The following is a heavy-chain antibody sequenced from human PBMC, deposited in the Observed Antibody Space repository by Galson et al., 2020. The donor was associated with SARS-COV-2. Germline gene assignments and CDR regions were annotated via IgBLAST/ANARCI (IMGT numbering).Heavy chain of an antibody. D-gene: IGHD2-15*01. J-gene: IGHJ4*02. CDR2: IYYSGST. Sequence: SETLSLTCTVSGGSISSSSYYWGWIRQPPGKGLEWIGSIYYSGSTYYNPSLKSRVTISVDTSKNQFSLKLSSVTAADTAVYYCARHRRSGVVVATPRFFDYWGQGTLVTVSS. V-gene: IGHV4-39*01. CDR1: GGSISSSSYY. CDR3: ARHRRSGVVVATPRFFDY.